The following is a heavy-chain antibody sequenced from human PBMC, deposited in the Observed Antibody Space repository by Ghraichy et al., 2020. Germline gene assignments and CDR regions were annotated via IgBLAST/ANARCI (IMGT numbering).Heavy chain of an antibody. CDR2: IYYSGST. CDR3: ARGGGSGYDGY. V-gene: IGHV4-30-4*01. J-gene: IGHJ4*02. Sequence: SETLSLTCTVSGGSISSGDYYWSWIRQPPGKGLEWIGYIYYSGSTYYNPSLKSRVTISVDTSKNQFSLKLSSVTAADTAVYYCARGGGSGYDGYWGQGTLVTVSS. D-gene: IGHD5-12*01. CDR1: GGSISSGDYY.